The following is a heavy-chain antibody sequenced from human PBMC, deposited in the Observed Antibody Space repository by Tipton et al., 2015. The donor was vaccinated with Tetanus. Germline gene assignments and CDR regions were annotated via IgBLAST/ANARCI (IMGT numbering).Heavy chain of an antibody. J-gene: IGHJ4*02. V-gene: IGHV3-7*01. CDR2: INQEGSEK. CDR1: GFTFSKYW. CDR3: ARDRGRPTTFEY. Sequence: SLRLSCAASGFTFSKYWMSWVRQAPGKGLERVATINQEGSEKYYVDPVEGRFTISRDNAKNSLYLQMNSLRAEDTAVYYCARDRGRPTTFEYWGQGILVTVSS. D-gene: IGHD3-10*01.